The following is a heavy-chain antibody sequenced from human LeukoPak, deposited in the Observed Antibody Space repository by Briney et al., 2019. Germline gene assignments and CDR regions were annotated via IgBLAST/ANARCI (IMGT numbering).Heavy chain of an antibody. Sequence: ASVKVSCKASGGTFSSYAISWVRQAPGQGLEWMGGIIPIFGTANYAQKFQGRVTITADESTSTAYMELSSLRSEDTAVYYCANPRRDYDAFDIWGQGTMVTVSS. CDR1: GGTFSSYA. CDR2: IIPIFGTA. J-gene: IGHJ3*02. D-gene: IGHD3-16*01. CDR3: ANPRRDYDAFDI. V-gene: IGHV1-69*13.